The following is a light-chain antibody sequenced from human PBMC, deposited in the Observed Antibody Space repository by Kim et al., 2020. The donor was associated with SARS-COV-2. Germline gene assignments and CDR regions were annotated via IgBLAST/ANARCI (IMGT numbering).Light chain of an antibody. J-gene: IGKJ4*01. Sequence: DIQMTQSPSSLSASVGDRVTITCRASQSIAGYVNWYQLKPGKAPRLLIFAASSLEGGVPSRFSGSGSGTDFTLSISSLRPEDFATYSCQQSYTPQLTFGGGTKVDIK. CDR3: QQSYTPQLT. V-gene: IGKV1-39*01. CDR2: AAS. CDR1: QSIAGY.